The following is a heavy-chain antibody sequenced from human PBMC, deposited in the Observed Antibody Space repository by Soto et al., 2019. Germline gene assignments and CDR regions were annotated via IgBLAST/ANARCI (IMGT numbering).Heavy chain of an antibody. D-gene: IGHD6-13*01. CDR3: AGLTGSRSSYEEDYYGMEV. J-gene: IGHJ6*01. CDR2: INHSGST. CDR1: GGSFSGYY. Sequence: SETLSLTCAVYGGSFSGYYWSWIRQPPGKGLEWIGEINHSGSTNYNPSLKSRVSISVDTSKNQFSLKLSSVTAADTAVYYCAGLTGSRSSYEEDYYGMEVWGQESTVTVFS. V-gene: IGHV4-34*01.